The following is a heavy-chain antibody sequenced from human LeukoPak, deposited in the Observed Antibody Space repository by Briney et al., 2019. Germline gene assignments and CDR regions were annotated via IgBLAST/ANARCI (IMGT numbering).Heavy chain of an antibody. V-gene: IGHV4-39*01. CDR1: GGSISTGNYY. CDR2: IYYSGST. D-gene: IGHD6-19*01. CDR3: ARHYSGWYNFFDF. J-gene: IGHJ4*02. Sequence: SETLSLTCTVSGGSISTGNYYWGWVRQPPGKGLGWIGTIYYSGSTYYNPSLKSRVTISVDTSKNQFSLKLTSVAAADTAVYYCARHYSGWYNFFDFWGQGTLVTVSS.